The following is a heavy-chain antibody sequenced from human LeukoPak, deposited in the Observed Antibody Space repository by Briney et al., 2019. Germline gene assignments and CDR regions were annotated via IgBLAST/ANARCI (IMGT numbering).Heavy chain of an antibody. D-gene: IGHD6-19*01. V-gene: IGHV4-34*01. CDR2: INHSGST. CDR1: GGSFSGYY. J-gene: IGHJ3*02. CDR3: ARHGQWQRPGAFDI. Sequence: SETLSLTCAVYGGSFSGYYWSWIRQPPGKGLEWIGEINHSGSTNYNPSLKSRVTISVDTSKNQFSLKLSSVTAADTAVYYCARHGQWQRPGAFDIWGQGTMVTVSS.